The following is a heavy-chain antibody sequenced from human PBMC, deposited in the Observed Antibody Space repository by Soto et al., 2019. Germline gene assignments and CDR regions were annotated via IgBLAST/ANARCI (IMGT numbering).Heavy chain of an antibody. J-gene: IGHJ4*02. Sequence: SLRLSCAASGFTFSSYAMHWVRQAPGKGLEWVAVISYDGSNKYYADSVKGRFTISRDNSKNTLYLQMNSLRAEDTAVYYCARDGGGATFFDYWGQGTLVTVSS. CDR3: ARDGGGATFFDY. V-gene: IGHV3-30-3*01. CDR2: ISYDGSNK. CDR1: GFTFSSYA. D-gene: IGHD1-26*01.